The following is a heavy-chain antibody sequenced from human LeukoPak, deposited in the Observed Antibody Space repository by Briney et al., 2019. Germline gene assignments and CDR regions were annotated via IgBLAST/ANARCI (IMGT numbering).Heavy chain of an antibody. CDR1: GFSFSTYS. D-gene: IGHD2-8*01. CDR2: ISASGGDT. J-gene: IGHJ5*02. V-gene: IGHV3-23*01. CDR3: AKDVRRCNGACT. Sequence: GGSLRLSCAVSGFSFSTYSFSWVRQAPGKGLEWVSGISASGGDTFYADSVKGRFTISRDNSKNTLSLQMNSLRVEDTAIYYCAKDVRRCNGACTWGQGTLVTVSS.